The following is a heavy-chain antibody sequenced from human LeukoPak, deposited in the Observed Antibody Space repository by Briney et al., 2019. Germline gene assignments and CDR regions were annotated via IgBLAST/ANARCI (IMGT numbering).Heavy chain of an antibody. CDR1: GYSFTSYW. CDR3: AGADSSGYYGIDY. J-gene: IGHJ4*02. D-gene: IGHD3-22*01. Sequence: GESLKISCKGSGYSFTSYWIGWVRQMPGKGLEWMGIIYPGDSDTRYSPSFQGQVTTSADKSISIAYLQWSSLKASDTAMYYCAGADSSGYYGIDYWGQGTLVTVSS. V-gene: IGHV5-51*01. CDR2: IYPGDSDT.